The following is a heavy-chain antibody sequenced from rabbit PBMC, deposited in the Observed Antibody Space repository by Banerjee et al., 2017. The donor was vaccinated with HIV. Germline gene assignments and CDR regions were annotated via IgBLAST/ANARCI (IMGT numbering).Heavy chain of an antibody. Sequence: QEQLVESGGGLVQPEGSLTLTCTASGFSFSSGYDMCWVRQAPGKALEWIGCIYTSSGTYYARWAKARFTIAKISTTTVTLQMTSLPAADTTAYVCARDWGAYAGHGYATGWLDLWGQGTLVTVS. D-gene: IGHD6-1*01. V-gene: IGHV1S45*01. CDR3: ARDWGAYAGHGYATGWLDL. J-gene: IGHJ5*01. CDR1: GFSFSSGYD. CDR2: IYTSSGT.